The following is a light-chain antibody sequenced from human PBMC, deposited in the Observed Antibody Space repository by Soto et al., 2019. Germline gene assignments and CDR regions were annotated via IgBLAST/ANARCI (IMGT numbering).Light chain of an antibody. J-gene: IGKJ4*01. CDR1: QSVNSY. CDR2: DAT. Sequence: EIVLTQSPVTLSLSPGERATLSCRASQSVNSYLAWYQQKPGQAPRLLIYDATSRATGIPARFSGSGSGTDFTRTISSLEPEDFAVYYCQQRSKWPVTFGGGTKVEIK. V-gene: IGKV3-11*01. CDR3: QQRSKWPVT.